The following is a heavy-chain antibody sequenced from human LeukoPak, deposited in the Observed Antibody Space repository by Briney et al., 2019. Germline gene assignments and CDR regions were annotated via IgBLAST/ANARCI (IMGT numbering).Heavy chain of an antibody. CDR2: IYYSGST. J-gene: IGHJ4*02. CDR1: GGSISSGDYY. V-gene: IGHV4-30-4*01. CDR3: ARDRGDKGAFDY. D-gene: IGHD7-27*01. Sequence: SQTLSLTCTVSGGSISSGDYYWSWIRQPPGKGLEWIGYIYYSGSTYYNPSLKSRVTISVDTSKNQFSLKLSSVTAADTAVYYCARDRGDKGAFDYWGQGTLVTVSS.